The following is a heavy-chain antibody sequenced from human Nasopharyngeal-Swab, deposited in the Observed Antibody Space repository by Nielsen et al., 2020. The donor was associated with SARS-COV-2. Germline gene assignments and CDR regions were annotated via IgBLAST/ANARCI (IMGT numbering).Heavy chain of an antibody. D-gene: IGHD2-15*01. CDR3: ARGLGSVRGGFYYHGMDV. CDR1: GFTFDDYA. Sequence: SLKISCAASGFTFDDYAMHWVRQAPGKGLEWVSGISWNSGSIGYADSVKGRFTISRDNSRDTLYLHMSSLRVDDTSLYYCARGLGSVRGGFYYHGMDVWGQGTTVIVSS. J-gene: IGHJ6*02. CDR2: ISWNSGSI. V-gene: IGHV3-9*01.